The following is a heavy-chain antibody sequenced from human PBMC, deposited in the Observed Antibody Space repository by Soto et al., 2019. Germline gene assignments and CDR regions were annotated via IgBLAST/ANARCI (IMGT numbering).Heavy chain of an antibody. V-gene: IGHV1-46*01. D-gene: IGHD5-12*01. CDR1: GDTFTSYY. CDR3: ARDPPRYSGYALSGYSSGPAFDY. Sequence: ASVKVSCKAPGDTFTSYYMHWVRQAPGHGLEWMGVINPNGGSTRFAQKFQGRVTMTSDTSTSTAYMELRSLRSDDTAVYYCARDPPRYSGYALSGYSSGPAFDYWGQGTLVTVSS. CDR2: INPNGGST. J-gene: IGHJ4*02.